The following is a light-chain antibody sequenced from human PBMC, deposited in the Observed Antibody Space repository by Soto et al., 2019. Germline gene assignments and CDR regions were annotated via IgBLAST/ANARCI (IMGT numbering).Light chain of an antibody. V-gene: IGKV3-20*01. CDR3: QQYGSSGT. CDR1: QSVSNNY. CDR2: GAS. J-gene: IGKJ1*01. Sequence: EIVLTQSPGTLSLSPGERATLACRASQSVSNNYLAWYQQKPGQAPRLLIYGASNRATGIPDRFSGSGSGTDFTLIISRREPGDCAVYYFQQYGSSGTFGQGTKVEIK.